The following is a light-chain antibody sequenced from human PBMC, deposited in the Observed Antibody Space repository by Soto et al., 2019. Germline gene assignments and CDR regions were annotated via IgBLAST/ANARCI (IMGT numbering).Light chain of an antibody. V-gene: IGKV3-20*01. CDR3: QQYGSSPTWT. CDR2: GAS. CDR1: QSVSSNY. Sequence: EVVLTQSPGTLSLSPGERATRSCRASQSVSSNYLAWYQQKPGQAPRLLIYGASTRATGIPDRFSGSGSGTDFTLTISRLEPEDSAVYYCQQYGSSPTWTFGQGTKV. J-gene: IGKJ1*01.